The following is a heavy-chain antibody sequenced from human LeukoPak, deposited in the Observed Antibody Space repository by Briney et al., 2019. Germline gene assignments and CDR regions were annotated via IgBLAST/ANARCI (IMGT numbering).Heavy chain of an antibody. CDR1: GFTFSSYG. CDR3: GRDNYGMDV. V-gene: IGHV3-33*01. J-gene: IGHJ6*02. CDR2: IWSDASNK. Sequence: GRSLRLSCAASGFTFSSYGMLWVRQAPGKGLEWVAVIWSDASNKYYADSVKGRFTISRDNSKNTLYLQMNSLRAEDTAVYYCGRDNYGMDVWGQGTTVTVSS.